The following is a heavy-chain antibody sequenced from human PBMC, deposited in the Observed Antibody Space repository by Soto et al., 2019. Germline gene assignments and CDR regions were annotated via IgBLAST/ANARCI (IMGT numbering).Heavy chain of an antibody. CDR1: GFAFNDSG. V-gene: IGHV3-30*18. Sequence: QVHLVESGGGVVQPGRSLRLSCAASGFAFNDSGMHWVRQAPGKGLQWVTFISYHGTNKYYSDSVKGRFTVSRDNPKNTLYLQMNSLRAEDTAVYYCAKDAYGDYSLDYWGQGTLVTVSS. J-gene: IGHJ4*02. CDR2: ISYHGTNK. D-gene: IGHD4-17*01. CDR3: AKDAYGDYSLDY.